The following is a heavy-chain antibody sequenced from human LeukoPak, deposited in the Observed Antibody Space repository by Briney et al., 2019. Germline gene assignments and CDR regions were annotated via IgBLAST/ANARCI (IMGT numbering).Heavy chain of an antibody. J-gene: IGHJ3*01. Sequence: PGGSLRLSCAASGFTLSRYSMNWGRQAPGKGVEWVSSISSTSSYIYYADSVKGRFTISRDNAKNSLYLQMNSLRAEDTAVYYCARDRRWGQGTMVTVSS. V-gene: IGHV3-21*01. CDR3: ARDRR. CDR2: ISSTSSYI. CDR1: GFTLSRYS.